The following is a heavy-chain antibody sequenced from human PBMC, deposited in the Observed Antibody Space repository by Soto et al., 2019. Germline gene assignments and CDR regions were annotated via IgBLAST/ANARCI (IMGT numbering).Heavy chain of an antibody. CDR2: IGPSDSYT. D-gene: IGHD3-9*01. CDR1: GYSFTSYW. J-gene: IGHJ3*02. Sequence: GETLKISCKASGYSFTSYWISWVRQMPGKGGEWMGRIGPSDSYTNYSPSFQGHVTISADKSISTAYLQWSSLKASDTDMYYCASLDYDILTGYGDAFDIWGQGTMVTVSS. V-gene: IGHV5-10-1*01. CDR3: ASLDYDILTGYGDAFDI.